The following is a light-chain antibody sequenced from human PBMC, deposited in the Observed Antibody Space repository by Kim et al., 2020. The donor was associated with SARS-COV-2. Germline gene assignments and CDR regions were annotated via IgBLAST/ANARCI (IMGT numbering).Light chain of an antibody. CDR1: SSAVCGYNS. V-gene: IGLV2-11*01. CDR3: CSYAGSYTFYV. Sequence: QSVTISCRGTSSAVCGYNSVSWYQQHPGKAPQLMIYDVSKRPSGVPDRFSRSKSGNTASLTISGLQAEDEAYYYCCSYAGSYTFYVFGTGTKVAVL. CDR2: DVS. J-gene: IGLJ1*01.